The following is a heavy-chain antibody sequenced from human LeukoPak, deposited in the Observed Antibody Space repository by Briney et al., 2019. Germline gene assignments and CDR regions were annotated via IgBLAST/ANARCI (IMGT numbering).Heavy chain of an antibody. CDR3: ASSTVVRPFGSLLPEDV. Sequence: PSETLSLTCTVSGGSISIYYWSWIRQPPGKGLEWIGYIYDSGSTNYNPSLKSRVTISVDTSKNQFSLKLSSVTAADTAVYYCASSTVVRPFGSLLPEDVWGKGTTVTISS. CDR2: IYDSGST. V-gene: IGHV4-59*12. D-gene: IGHD4-23*01. J-gene: IGHJ6*04. CDR1: GGSISIYY.